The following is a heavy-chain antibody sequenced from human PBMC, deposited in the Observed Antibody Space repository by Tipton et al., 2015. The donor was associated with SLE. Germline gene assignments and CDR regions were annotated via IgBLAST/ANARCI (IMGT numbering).Heavy chain of an antibody. D-gene: IGHD3-16*01. Sequence: TLSLTCTVSGGSISSSGYYWGWIRQPPGKGLEWIGSIYYTGSTYYTPSLKSRVTTSVDKSNNLFSLRLSSVTAADTAVYYCARGVSGYFSYCYMDVWGKGTTVTISS. CDR1: GGSISSSGYY. J-gene: IGHJ6*03. CDR3: ARGVSGYFSYCYMDV. V-gene: IGHV4-39*01. CDR2: IYYTGST.